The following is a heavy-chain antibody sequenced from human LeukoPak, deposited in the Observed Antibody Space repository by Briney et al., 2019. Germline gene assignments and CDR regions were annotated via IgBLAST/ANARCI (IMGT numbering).Heavy chain of an antibody. D-gene: IGHD4-17*01. CDR3: ARGDTVTGNWFDP. J-gene: IGHJ5*02. CDR2: IYSGGST. V-gene: IGHV3-53*01. CDR1: GFTVSSNY. Sequence: PGGSLRLSCAASGFTVSSNYMSWVRQAPGKGVEWVSVIYSGGSTYYADSVKGRFTISRDNSKNTLYLQMNSLRAEDTAVYYCARGDTVTGNWFDPWGKGTLVTVSS.